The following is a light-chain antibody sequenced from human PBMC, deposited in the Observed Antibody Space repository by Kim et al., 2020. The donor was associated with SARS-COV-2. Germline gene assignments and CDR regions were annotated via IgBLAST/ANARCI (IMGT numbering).Light chain of an antibody. CDR1: SSDVDSYKY. CDR3: SSYTSSGTAI. V-gene: IGLV2-14*01. CDR2: EVN. Sequence: GQSITISCTGSSSDVDSYKYVSWYQQHPGKGPKLMIYEVNNRPSGVSDRFSGSKSGNTASLPISGLQAEDEADYYCSSYTSSGTAIFGGGTQLTVL. J-gene: IGLJ2*01.